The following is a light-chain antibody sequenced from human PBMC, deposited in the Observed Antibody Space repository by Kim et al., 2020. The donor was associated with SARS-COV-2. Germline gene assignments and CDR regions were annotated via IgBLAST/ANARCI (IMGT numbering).Light chain of an antibody. J-gene: IGLJ3*02. CDR2: GNS. CDR1: SSNIGSDH. CDR3: AAWDESLDGWV. Sequence: QSVLTQPPSVSGTPGQRVTISCSGSSSNIGSDHVHWYQQVPGTAPKVLVSGNSPRPSGVPARFSGSKSGTSASLAINGLQSEDEADYYCAAWDESLDGWVFGGGTQLTVL. V-gene: IGLV1-44*01.